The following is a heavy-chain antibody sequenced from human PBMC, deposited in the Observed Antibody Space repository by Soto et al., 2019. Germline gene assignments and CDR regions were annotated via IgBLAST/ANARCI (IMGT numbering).Heavy chain of an antibody. J-gene: IGHJ6*02. D-gene: IGHD3-22*01. Sequence: SETLSLTCAVSGGSIRSGGYSWSWIRQPPGKGLEWIGYIYHSGSTYYNPSLKSRVTISVDRSKNQFSLKLSSVTAAETAVYYCAREGYYDSSGYYGMDVWGQGTTVTVSS. CDR2: IYHSGST. CDR1: GGSIRSGGYS. V-gene: IGHV4-30-2*01. CDR3: AREGYYDSSGYYGMDV.